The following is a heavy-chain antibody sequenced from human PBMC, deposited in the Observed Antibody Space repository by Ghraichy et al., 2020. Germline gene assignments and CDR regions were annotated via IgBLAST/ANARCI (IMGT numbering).Heavy chain of an antibody. D-gene: IGHD3-10*01. V-gene: IGHV4-34*01. CDR1: GGSFSGYY. CDR2: INHSGST. CDR3: ARGGRLWFGESIRKDFDY. Sequence: SETLSLTCAVYGGSFSGYYWSWIRQPPGKGLEWIGEINHSGSTNYNPSLKSRVTISVDTSKNQFSLKLSSVTAADTAVYYCARGGRLWFGESIRKDFDYWGQGTLVTVSS. J-gene: IGHJ4*02.